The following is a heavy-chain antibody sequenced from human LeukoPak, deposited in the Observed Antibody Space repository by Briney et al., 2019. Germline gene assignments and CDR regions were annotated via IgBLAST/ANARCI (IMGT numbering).Heavy chain of an antibody. CDR1: GFTSRGNA. J-gene: IGHJ4*02. CDR2: IWYDGSNE. V-gene: IGHV3-33*01. D-gene: IGHD6-6*01. Sequence: GFLRLSCAASGFTSRGNAMHWVRQAPGKGLEWLAIIWYDGSNECYADSVKGRFTISRDNSKDTLYLQMDSLRAEDTALYYCARGGMSARPDFWGQGTLVTVSS. CDR3: ARGGMSARPDF.